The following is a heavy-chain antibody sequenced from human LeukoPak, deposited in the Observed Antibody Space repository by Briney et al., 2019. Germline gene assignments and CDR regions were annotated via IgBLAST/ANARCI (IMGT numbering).Heavy chain of an antibody. CDR1: GGTFSSYA. D-gene: IGHD3-22*01. V-gene: IGHV1-18*01. CDR2: ISAYNGNT. J-gene: IGHJ4*02. Sequence: ASVKVSCKASGGTFSSYAISWVRQAPGQGLEWMGWISAYNGNTNYAQKLQGRVTMTTDTSTSTAYMELRSLRSDDTAVYYCARGSGGYYYDSIDYWGQGTLVTVSS. CDR3: ARGSGGYYYDSIDY.